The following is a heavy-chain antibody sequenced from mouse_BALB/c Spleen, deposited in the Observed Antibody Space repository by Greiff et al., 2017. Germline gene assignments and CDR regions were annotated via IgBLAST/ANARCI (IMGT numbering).Heavy chain of an antibody. CDR2: ISSGGSYT. D-gene: IGHD1-1*01. J-gene: IGHJ2*01. CDR3: ARRRDYGSSYYFDY. Sequence: EVQLVESGGGLVKPGGSLKLSCAASGFTFSSYAMSWVRQTPEKRLEWVATISSGGSYTYYPDSVKGRFTISRDNAKNTLYLQMSSLRSEDTAMYYCARRRDYGSSYYFDYWGQGTTLTVSS. CDR1: GFTFSSYA. V-gene: IGHV5-9-3*01.